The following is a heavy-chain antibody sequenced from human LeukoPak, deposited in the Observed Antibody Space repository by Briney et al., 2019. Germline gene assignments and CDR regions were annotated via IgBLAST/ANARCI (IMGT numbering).Heavy chain of an antibody. J-gene: IGHJ4*02. D-gene: IGHD3-22*01. V-gene: IGHV1-18*01. CDR1: GYIFNMFG. CDR2: ISAYNGNT. CDR3: ARVRYHDSSGYYDL. Sequence: PSASVKVSCKAAGYIFNMFGITWVRQAPGQRLEWMGWISAYNGNTNYAQKFQGRVTMTTDTSTSTVYMDLRSLRSDDTAVYYCARVRYHDSSGYYDLWGQGTLVTVSS.